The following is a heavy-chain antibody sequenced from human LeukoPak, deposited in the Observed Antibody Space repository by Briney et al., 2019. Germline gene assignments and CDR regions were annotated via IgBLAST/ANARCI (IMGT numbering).Heavy chain of an antibody. CDR3: ARRWNYGRNYYIDV. J-gene: IGHJ6*03. CDR2: INDSGRI. Sequence: RPSETLSLTCAVYGESFSNYYWSWIRQPPGKGLEWIGEINDSGRINYNPSLMSRVTVSVDTSKNQFSLRLTSVTATDTAVYYCARRWNYGRNYYIDVWGNGATVSVSS. CDR1: GESFSNYY. V-gene: IGHV4-34*01. D-gene: IGHD1-7*01.